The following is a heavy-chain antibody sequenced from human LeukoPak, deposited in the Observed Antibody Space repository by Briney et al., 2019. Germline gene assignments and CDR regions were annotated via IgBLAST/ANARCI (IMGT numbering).Heavy chain of an antibody. Sequence: GGSLRLSCAASGFIFTNFFMSWVRQAPGKGLEWVASIKHDGSEKYYVDSVKGRFNISRDNAKNSLYLQMNSLRAEDTAVYFCARDRSPGAYWGQGTLVTVSS. CDR2: IKHDGSEK. CDR3: ARDRSPGAY. CDR1: GFIFTNFF. D-gene: IGHD3-10*01. J-gene: IGHJ4*02. V-gene: IGHV3-7*01.